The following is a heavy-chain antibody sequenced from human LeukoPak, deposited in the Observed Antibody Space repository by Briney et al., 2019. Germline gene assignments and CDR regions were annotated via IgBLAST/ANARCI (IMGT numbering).Heavy chain of an antibody. V-gene: IGHV4-30-4*08. CDR2: IYYSGST. CDR3: ARGVGLTKPPI. D-gene: IGHD1-26*01. Sequence: PSETLSLTCTVSGGSISSGDYYWRWIRQPPGKGLEWIGYIYYSGSTYYNPSLKSRVTISVDTSKNQFSLKLSSVTAADTAVYYGARGVGLTKPPIWGQGTMVTVSS. J-gene: IGHJ3*02. CDR1: GGSISSGDYY.